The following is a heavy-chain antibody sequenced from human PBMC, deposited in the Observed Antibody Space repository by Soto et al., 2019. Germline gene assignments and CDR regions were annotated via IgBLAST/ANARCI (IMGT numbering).Heavy chain of an antibody. V-gene: IGHV3-48*01. CDR1: GFSFSNYA. CDR3: ARNPLRGCCRARYLDL. Sequence: EVQLVESGGGLVQPGGSLRLSCAASGFSFSNYAMDWVRQAPGKGLEWVSYISPSSSNIRYADSVKGRFTISRDNAKTVVVFQMDSLRAQETGVLYCARNPLRGCCRARYLDLWGRGTLVTVFS. J-gene: IGHJ2*01. D-gene: IGHD1-26*01. CDR2: ISPSSSNI.